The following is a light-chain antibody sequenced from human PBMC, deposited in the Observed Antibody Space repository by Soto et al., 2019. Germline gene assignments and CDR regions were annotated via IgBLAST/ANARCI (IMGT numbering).Light chain of an antibody. J-gene: IGKJ4*01. CDR1: QSVSSN. Sequence: EIVMTQSPATLSVSPGERATLSCRASQSVSSNLAWYQQTPGQAPRLLIYGAATRATAIPARFSGSGSGTEFTLTISSLQSEDFVVYYCQQYDNWPLTFGGGTKVEIK. V-gene: IGKV3-15*01. CDR2: GAA. CDR3: QQYDNWPLT.